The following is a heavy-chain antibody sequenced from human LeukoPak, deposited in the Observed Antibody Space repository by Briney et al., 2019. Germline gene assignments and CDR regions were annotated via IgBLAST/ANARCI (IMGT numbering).Heavy chain of an antibody. D-gene: IGHD3-22*01. V-gene: IGHV1-69*13. CDR2: IIPIFGTA. J-gene: IGHJ4*02. CDR1: GGTFSSYA. CDR3: ARAMGDYYDSSVFY. Sequence: ASVKVSCKASGGTFSSYAISWVQQAPGQGLEWMGGIIPIFGTANYAQKFQGRVTITADESTSTAHMELSSLRSEDTAVYYCARAMGDYYDSSVFYWGQGTLVTVSS.